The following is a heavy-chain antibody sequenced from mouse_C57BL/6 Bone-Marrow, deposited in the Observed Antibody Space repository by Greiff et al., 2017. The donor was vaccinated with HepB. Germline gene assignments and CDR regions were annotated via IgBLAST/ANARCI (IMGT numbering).Heavy chain of an antibody. J-gene: IGHJ3*01. CDR3: ARRDYGNWFAY. Sequence: EVQRVESGGGLVQPGGSLKLSCAASGFTFSDYGMAWVRQAPRKGPEWVAFISNLAYSIYYADTVTGRFTISRENAKNTLYLEMSSLRSEDTAMYYCARRDYGNWFAYWGQGTLVTVSA. CDR2: ISNLAYSI. CDR1: GFTFSDYG. D-gene: IGHD2-1*01. V-gene: IGHV5-15*01.